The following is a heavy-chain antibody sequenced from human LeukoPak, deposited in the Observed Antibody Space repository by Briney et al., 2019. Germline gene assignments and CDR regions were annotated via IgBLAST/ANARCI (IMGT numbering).Heavy chain of an antibody. V-gene: IGHV1-18*01. Sequence: ASVKVSCKASGYTFTSYGISWVRQAPGQGLEWMGWISAYNGNTNYAQKLQGRVTMTTDTSTSTAYMELRSLRSDDTAVYYYARAPYDFWSGHDNWFDPWGQGTLVTVSS. CDR3: ARAPYDFWSGHDNWFDP. J-gene: IGHJ5*02. D-gene: IGHD3-3*01. CDR1: GYTFTSYG. CDR2: ISAYNGNT.